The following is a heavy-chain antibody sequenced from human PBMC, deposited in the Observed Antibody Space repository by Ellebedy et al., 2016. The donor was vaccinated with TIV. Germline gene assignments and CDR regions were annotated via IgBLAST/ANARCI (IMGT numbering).Heavy chain of an antibody. CDR1: GFTFSNYA. Sequence: PGGSLRLSCAASGFTFSNYAMNWVRQAPGKGLEWVSGISSSGDSTYYADSVKGRFTVSRDNSKNTLFLQVNSLRAEDTAVYYCATERSGYDFDYWGQGTLVTVSA. V-gene: IGHV3-23*01. J-gene: IGHJ4*02. D-gene: IGHD5-12*01. CDR3: ATERSGYDFDY. CDR2: ISSSGDST.